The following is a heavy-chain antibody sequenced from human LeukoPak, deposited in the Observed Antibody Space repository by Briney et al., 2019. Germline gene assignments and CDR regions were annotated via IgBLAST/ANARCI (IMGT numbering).Heavy chain of an antibody. CDR3: ARADIVAKRTYYYYMDV. Sequence: SETLSLTCTVSGGSISSYYWSWIRQPPGKGLEWIGSIYHSGSTYYNPSLKSRVTISVDTSKNQFSLKLSSVTAADTAVYYCARADIVAKRTYYYYMDVWGKGTTVTVSS. V-gene: IGHV4-59*08. CDR2: IYHSGST. CDR1: GGSISSYY. J-gene: IGHJ6*03. D-gene: IGHD5-12*01.